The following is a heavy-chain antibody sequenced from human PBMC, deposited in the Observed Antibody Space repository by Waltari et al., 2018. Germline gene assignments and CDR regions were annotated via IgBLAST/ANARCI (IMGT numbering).Heavy chain of an antibody. V-gene: IGHV1-24*01. CDR3: ASGLIIPGRFRLGY. J-gene: IGHJ4*02. CDR2: FDPEDGEA. Sequence: QLQPEQSGAEVKKPGASGKVSCKGVGYTLTELSMHWVRQGPGKGLEWMGGFDPEDGEAVFAQKFQGRLTLTEDTPANTAYMELTSLTSEDTAVYYCASGLIIPGRFRLGYWGQGTLVTVSA. CDR1: GYTLTELS. D-gene: IGHD3-3*01.